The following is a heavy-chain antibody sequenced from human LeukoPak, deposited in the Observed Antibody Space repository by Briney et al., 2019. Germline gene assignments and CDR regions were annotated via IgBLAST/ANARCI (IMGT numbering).Heavy chain of an antibody. CDR3: ARVAKERVGGVYYFDY. D-gene: IGHD1-1*01. CDR1: GFTFSYYD. J-gene: IGHJ4*02. CDR2: IGTAGDT. Sequence: GSMRLSCPASGFTFSYYDIHWVRPGTGQGLEWVSAIGTAGDTYYTGSVKGRFTISRENAKNSLYLQMNSLRAGDTAVYYCARVAKERVGGVYYFDYWGQGTLVTVSS. V-gene: IGHV3-13*01.